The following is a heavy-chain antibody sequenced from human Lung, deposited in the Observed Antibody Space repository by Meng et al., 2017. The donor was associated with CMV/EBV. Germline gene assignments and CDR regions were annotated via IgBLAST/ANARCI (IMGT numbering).Heavy chain of an antibody. CDR2: IRSKASNYAT. Sequence: GGSXRLXCAASGFTFSDSAMYWVRQASGKGLEWVGRIRSKASNYATTYAASVEGRFTISRDDSKNMVYLEMNGLKIEDTALYYCCRPTAVASSPTDYWGQGXLVT. CDR1: GFTFSDSA. CDR3: CRPTAVASSPTDY. D-gene: IGHD6-19*01. J-gene: IGHJ4*02. V-gene: IGHV3-73*01.